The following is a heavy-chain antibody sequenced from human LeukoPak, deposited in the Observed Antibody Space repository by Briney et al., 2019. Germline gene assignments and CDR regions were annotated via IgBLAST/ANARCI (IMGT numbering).Heavy chain of an antibody. CDR2: INPSGGST. D-gene: IGHD6-13*01. V-gene: IGHV1-46*01. CDR1: GYTFTSYY. CDR3: AREGTRIAAAGTGWFDP. Sequence: GASVKVSCKASGYTFTSYYMHWVRQAPGQGLEWMGIINPSGGSTSYAQKFQGRVTMTRDTSTSTVYTELSSLRSEDTAVYYCAREGTRIAAAGTGWFDPWGQGTLVTVSS. J-gene: IGHJ5*02.